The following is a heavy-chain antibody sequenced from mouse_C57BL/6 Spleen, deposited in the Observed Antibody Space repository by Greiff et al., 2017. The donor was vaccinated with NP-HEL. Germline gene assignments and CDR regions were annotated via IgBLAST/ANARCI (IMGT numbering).Heavy chain of an antibody. D-gene: IGHD3-1*01. V-gene: IGHV1-15*01. Sequence: QVQLQQSGAELVRPGASVTLSCTASGYTFTDYEMHWVQQTPVHGLEWIGAIDPETGGTAYNQKFKGRAILTADKSYSTAYMELRSLTSEDSAVYYCTRRARNWYFDVWGTGTTVTVSS. CDR1: GYTFTDYE. J-gene: IGHJ1*03. CDR2: IDPETGGT. CDR3: TRRARNWYFDV.